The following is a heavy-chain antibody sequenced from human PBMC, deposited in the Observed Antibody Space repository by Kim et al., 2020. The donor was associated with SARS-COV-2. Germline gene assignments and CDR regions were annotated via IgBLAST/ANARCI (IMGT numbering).Heavy chain of an antibody. Sequence: GESLKISCKGSGYSFTSYWIGWVRQMPGKGLEWMRILYPGDSDTRYSPSFQGQVTISADKSISTAYLQWSRLKASDTAMYYCARTPDPDYDGSGSYWYYWGQGTLVTVSS. J-gene: IGHJ4*02. CDR1: GYSFTSYW. CDR2: LYPGDSDT. D-gene: IGHD3-10*01. CDR3: ARTPDPDYDGSGSYWYY. V-gene: IGHV5-51*01.